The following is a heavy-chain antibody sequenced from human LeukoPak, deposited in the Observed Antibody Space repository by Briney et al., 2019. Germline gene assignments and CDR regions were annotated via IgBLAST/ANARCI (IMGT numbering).Heavy chain of an antibody. V-gene: IGHV3-21*01. CDR2: ISSSSYI. CDR1: GFTFSSYS. J-gene: IGHJ3*02. Sequence: GGSLRLSCAASGFTFSSYSMNWVRQAPGKGLEWVSSISSSSYIYYADSVKGRFTISRDNAKNSLYLQMNSLRAEDTAVYYCARVSFLTAFDIWGQGTMVTVSS. D-gene: IGHD2/OR15-2a*01. CDR3: ARVSFLTAFDI.